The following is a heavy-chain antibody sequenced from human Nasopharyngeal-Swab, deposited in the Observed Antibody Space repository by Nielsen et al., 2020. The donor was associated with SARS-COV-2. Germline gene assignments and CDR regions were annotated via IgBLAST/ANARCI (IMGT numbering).Heavy chain of an antibody. J-gene: IGHJ6*02. Sequence: WIRQPPGKGLEWIGYIYYSGSTNYNPSLKSRVTISVDTSKNQFSLKLSSVTAADTAVYYCARRYYYDSSGPRFYYYYGMDVWGQGTTVTVSS. D-gene: IGHD3-22*01. CDR2: IYYSGST. CDR3: ARRYYYDSSGPRFYYYYGMDV. V-gene: IGHV4-59*12.